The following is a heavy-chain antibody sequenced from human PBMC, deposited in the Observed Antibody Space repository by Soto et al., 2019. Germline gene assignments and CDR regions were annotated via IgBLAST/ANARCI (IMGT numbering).Heavy chain of an antibody. J-gene: IGHJ5*02. Sequence: SETLSLTCTVSGGSISSGDYYWSWIRQPPGKGLEWIGYIYYSGSTYYNPSLKSRVTISVDTSKNQFSLKLSSVTAADTAVYYCARGKEQQLPYGWFDPWGQGTLGTVSS. CDR1: GGSISSGDYY. CDR2: IYYSGST. V-gene: IGHV4-30-4*01. D-gene: IGHD6-13*01. CDR3: ARGKEQQLPYGWFDP.